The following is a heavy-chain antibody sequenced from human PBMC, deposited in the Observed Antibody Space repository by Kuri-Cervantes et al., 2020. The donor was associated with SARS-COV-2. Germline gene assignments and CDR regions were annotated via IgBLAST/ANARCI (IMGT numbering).Heavy chain of an antibody. D-gene: IGHD6-19*01. Sequence: GGSLRISCAASGFTFSSYCMHWVRQAPGKGLEWVAVISYDGSNKYYADSVKGRFTLSRDNAKNSLYLHMNSLRAEDTAVYYCARDQGSGWLLGDYWGQGTLVTVSS. CDR3: ARDQGSGWLLGDY. CDR2: ISYDGSNK. CDR1: GFTFSSYC. J-gene: IGHJ4*02. V-gene: IGHV3-30*03.